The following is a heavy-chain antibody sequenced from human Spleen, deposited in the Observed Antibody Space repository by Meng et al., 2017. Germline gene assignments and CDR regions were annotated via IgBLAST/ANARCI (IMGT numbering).Heavy chain of an antibody. V-gene: IGHV3-21*01. J-gene: IGHJ4*02. Sequence: GESLKISCAASGFTFSSYSMNWVRQAPRKGLEWVSSISSSSSYIYYADSVKGRFTISRDNAKNSLSLQMNSLRAEYTAVYYCARPSHTDYFDYWGQGTLVTVSS. CDR3: ARPSHTDYFDY. D-gene: IGHD5-18*01. CDR1: GFTFSSYS. CDR2: ISSSSSYI.